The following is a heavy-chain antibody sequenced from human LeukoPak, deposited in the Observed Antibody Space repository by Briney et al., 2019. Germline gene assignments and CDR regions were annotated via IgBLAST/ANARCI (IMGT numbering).Heavy chain of an antibody. CDR1: GFTFSSYG. CDR2: IRYDGSNK. J-gene: IGHJ3*02. D-gene: IGHD6-13*01. Sequence: GGSLRLSCAASGFTFSSYGMHWVRQAPGKGLEWVAFIRYDGSNKYYADSVKGRFTISRDNSKKTLYLQMNSPRAEDTAVYYCAKGALRQQLVRGAFDIWGQGTMVTVSS. V-gene: IGHV3-30*02. CDR3: AKGALRQQLVRGAFDI.